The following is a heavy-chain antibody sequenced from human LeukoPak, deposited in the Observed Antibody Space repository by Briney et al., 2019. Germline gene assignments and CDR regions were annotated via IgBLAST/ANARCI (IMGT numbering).Heavy chain of an antibody. CDR2: ISYDGGNK. CDR3: ARDSAIQYFYDSSGYGSCPDY. D-gene: IGHD3-22*01. Sequence: GALRLSCAASGFTFSSYGMHWVRQAPGKGPEWVAVISYDGGNKYYADSVKGRFTISRDNSKNTLYVQMDSLRAEDTAVYYCARDSAIQYFYDSSGYGSCPDYWGQGTLVTVSS. CDR1: GFTFSSYG. V-gene: IGHV3-30*03. J-gene: IGHJ4*02.